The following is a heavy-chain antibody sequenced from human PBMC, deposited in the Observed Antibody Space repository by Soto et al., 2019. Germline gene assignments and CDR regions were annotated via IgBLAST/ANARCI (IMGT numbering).Heavy chain of an antibody. Sequence: QVQLQESGPGLVKPSGTLSLTCAVSGGSISSSNCWSWVRQPPGKGLEWIGEIYHSGSTNYNPSLKRRGTISVDKSKNQCSLKLSSVTAADTAVYYCARVEGRFYYGMDVWGQGTTVTVSS. J-gene: IGHJ6*02. CDR3: ARVEGRFYYGMDV. CDR2: IYHSGST. V-gene: IGHV4-4*02. CDR1: GGSISSSNC.